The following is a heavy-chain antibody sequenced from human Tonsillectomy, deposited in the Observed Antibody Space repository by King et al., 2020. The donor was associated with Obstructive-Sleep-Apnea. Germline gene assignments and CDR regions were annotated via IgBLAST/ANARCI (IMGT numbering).Heavy chain of an antibody. CDR3: AADSEVLLWFGELLFDGMDV. CDR2: IVVGSGNT. Sequence: QLVQSGPEVKKPGTSVKVSCKASGFTFTSSAVQWVRQARGQRLEWIGWIVVGSGNTNYAQKFQERVTITRDMSTSTAYMELSSLRSEDTAVYYCAADSEVLLWFGELLFDGMDVWGQGTTVTVSS. V-gene: IGHV1-58*01. D-gene: IGHD3-10*01. CDR1: GFTFTSSA. J-gene: IGHJ6*02.